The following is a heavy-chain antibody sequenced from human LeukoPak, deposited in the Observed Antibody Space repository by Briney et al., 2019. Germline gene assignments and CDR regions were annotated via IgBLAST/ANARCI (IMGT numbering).Heavy chain of an antibody. CDR1: GGSISSSSYY. J-gene: IGHJ6*03. D-gene: IGHD6-13*01. CDR2: IYYSGST. V-gene: IGHV4-39*07. Sequence: SETLSLTCTVPGGSISSSSYYWGWIRQPPGKGLEWIGSIYYSGSTYYNPSLKSRVTISVDTSKNQFSLKLSSVTAADTAVYYCARDLIAAAGTHRNYYYYMDVWGKGTTVTISS. CDR3: ARDLIAAAGTHRNYYYYMDV.